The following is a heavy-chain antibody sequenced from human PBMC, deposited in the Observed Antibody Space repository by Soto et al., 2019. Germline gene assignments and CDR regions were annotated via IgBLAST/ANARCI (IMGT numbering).Heavy chain of an antibody. CDR2: INHSGST. J-gene: IGHJ6*02. CDR3: ARASIAVAGEGGYYYYGMDV. V-gene: IGHV4-34*01. Sequence: QVQLQQWGAGLLKPSETLSLTCAVYGGSFSGYYWSWIRQPPGKGLEWIGEINHSGSTNYNPSLKRRATISVDTSKDQFPLKLSSVTAADTAVYYCARASIAVAGEGGYYYYGMDVWGQGTTVTVSS. CDR1: GGSFSGYY. D-gene: IGHD6-19*01.